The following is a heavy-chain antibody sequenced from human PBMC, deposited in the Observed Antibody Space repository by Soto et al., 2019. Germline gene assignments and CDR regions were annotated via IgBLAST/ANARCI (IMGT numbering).Heavy chain of an antibody. CDR1: GFTFSSYS. Sequence: EVQLVESGGGLVQPGGSLRLSCAASGFTFSSYSMSWVRQAPGKGLEWVANINKNGGEKYYVDSVKGRFTISRDNAKNSLYLQMNSLRAEDTAVYYCARPWDTAMGSTWNYWGQGTLVTVSS. CDR2: INKNGGEK. D-gene: IGHD5-18*01. CDR3: ARPWDTAMGSTWNY. V-gene: IGHV3-7*03. J-gene: IGHJ4*02.